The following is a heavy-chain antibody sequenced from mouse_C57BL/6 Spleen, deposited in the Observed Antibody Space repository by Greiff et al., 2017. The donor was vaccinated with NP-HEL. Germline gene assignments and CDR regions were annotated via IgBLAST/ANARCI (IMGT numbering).Heavy chain of an antibody. Sequence: EVMLVESGGGLVKPGGSLKLSCAASGFTFSSYAMSWVRQTPEKRLEWVATISDGGSYTYYPDNVKGRFTISRDNAKNNLYLQMSHLKSEDTAMYYCARDRGSTMITHWYFDVWGTGTTVTVSS. CDR1: GFTFSSYA. CDR3: ARDRGSTMITHWYFDV. CDR2: ISDGGSYT. V-gene: IGHV5-4*01. J-gene: IGHJ1*03. D-gene: IGHD2-4*01.